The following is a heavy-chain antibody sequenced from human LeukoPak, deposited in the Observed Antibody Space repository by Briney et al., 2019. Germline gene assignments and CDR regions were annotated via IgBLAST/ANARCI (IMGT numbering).Heavy chain of an antibody. CDR3: SRESTGTVVTAGSFDC. CDR2: ISGDSSTI. Sequence: GGSLRLSCAASGFTFNSYKLNWVRQAPGKGLEWLSYISGDSSTIYQADSVKGRFTISRDNAKNLLSLQMNSLRDGDTAVYYYSRESTGTVVTAGSFDCWGQGTLVTVSS. V-gene: IGHV3-48*02. D-gene: IGHD4-23*01. CDR1: GFTFNSYK. J-gene: IGHJ4*02.